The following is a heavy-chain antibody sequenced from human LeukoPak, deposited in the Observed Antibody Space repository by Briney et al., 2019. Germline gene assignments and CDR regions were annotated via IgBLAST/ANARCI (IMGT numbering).Heavy chain of an antibody. CDR2: IYHSGST. CDR1: GGSISSYY. J-gene: IGHJ4*02. Sequence: PSETLSLTCTVSGGSISSYYWSWIRQPPGKGLEWIGYIYHSGSTNYNPSLKSRVTISVDTSKNQFSLKLSSVTAADTAVYYCARGYSSSWTHFDYWGQGTLVTVSS. CDR3: ARGYSSSWTHFDY. V-gene: IGHV4-59*01. D-gene: IGHD6-13*01.